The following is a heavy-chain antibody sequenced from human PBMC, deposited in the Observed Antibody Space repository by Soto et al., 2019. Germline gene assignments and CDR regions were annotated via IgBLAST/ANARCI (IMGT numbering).Heavy chain of an antibody. J-gene: IGHJ6*02. CDR2: IDSTSNNV. V-gene: IGHV3-21*01. CDR1: GFTFSRYT. D-gene: IGHD2-21*01. CDR3: GRGQENVVIHPDYGLDI. Sequence: EVQLVESGGNLVRSGGSLRLSCAASGFTFSRYTMSWVRQSPGKGLEWVSSIDSTSNNVFYEDSVKGRFTISRDNAKKGVSLDQASLGVEDTSVYHCGRGQENVVIHPDYGLDIWGQVTPFAVSS.